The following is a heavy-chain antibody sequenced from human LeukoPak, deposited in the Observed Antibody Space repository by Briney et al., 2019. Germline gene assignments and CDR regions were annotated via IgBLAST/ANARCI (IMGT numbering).Heavy chain of an antibody. CDR2: INPNSGGT. D-gene: IGHD2-2*01. J-gene: IGHJ3*02. CDR3: ARDQDIVVVTGAFDI. CDR1: GYTFTGYY. V-gene: IGHV1-2*02. Sequence: ASVKVSFKASGYTFTGYYMHWVRQAPGQGLEWMGWINPNSGGTNYAQKFQGRVTMTRDTSISTAYMELSRLRSDDTAVYYCARDQDIVVVTGAFDIWGQGTMVTVSS.